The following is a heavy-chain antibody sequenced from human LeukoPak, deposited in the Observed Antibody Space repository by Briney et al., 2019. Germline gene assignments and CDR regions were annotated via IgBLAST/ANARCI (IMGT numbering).Heavy chain of an antibody. V-gene: IGHV4-39*01. CDR2: IYYSGST. CDR3: ARLGTICSGDSCFRTIDY. Sequence: PSETLSLTCTVSGGSISSSSYYWGWIRQPPEKGLEWIGSIYYSGSTYYNPSLKSRVTISVDTSKNQFSLKLSSVTAADTAVYYCARLGTICSGDSCFRTIDYWGQGTLVTVSS. J-gene: IGHJ4*02. D-gene: IGHD2-15*01. CDR1: GGSISSSSYY.